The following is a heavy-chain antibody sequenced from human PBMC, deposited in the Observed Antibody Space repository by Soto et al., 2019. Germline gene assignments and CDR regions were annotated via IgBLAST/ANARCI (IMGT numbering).Heavy chain of an antibody. CDR3: ARTYSGYDWGDYYYGMDV. CDR1: GFSLSTSGMC. CDR2: IDWDDDK. V-gene: IGHV2-70*01. D-gene: IGHD5-12*01. Sequence: SGPTLVNPTQTLTLTCTFSGFSLSTSGMCVSWIRQPPGKALEWLALIDWDDDKYYSTSLKTRLTISKDTSKNQVVLTMTNMDPVDTATYYCARTYSGYDWGDYYYGMDVWGQGTTVTVS. J-gene: IGHJ6*02.